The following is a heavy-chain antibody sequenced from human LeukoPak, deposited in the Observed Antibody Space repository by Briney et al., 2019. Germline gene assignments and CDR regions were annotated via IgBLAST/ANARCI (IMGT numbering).Heavy chain of an antibody. V-gene: IGHV1-18*01. CDR3: ARDRLDMITFGGVDY. D-gene: IGHD3-16*01. CDR2: ISAYNGNT. CDR1: GYTFTSYG. Sequence: ASVKVSCKASGYTFTSYGISWVRQAPGQGLEGMGWISAYNGNTNYAQKLQGRVTMTTDTSASTAYMELRSLRSDDTAVYYCARDRLDMITFGGVDYWGQGTPVTVSS. J-gene: IGHJ4*02.